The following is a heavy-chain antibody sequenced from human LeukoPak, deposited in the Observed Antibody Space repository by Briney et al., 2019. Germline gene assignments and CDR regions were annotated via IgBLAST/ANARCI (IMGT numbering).Heavy chain of an antibody. CDR2: ISSSSSYI. CDR3: ARGSGYYYDSSGYDY. CDR1: GFTFSRYS. V-gene: IGHV3-21*06. D-gene: IGHD3-22*01. J-gene: IGHJ4*02. Sequence: GGSLRLSCAASGFTFSRYSMNWVRQAPGRGLEWVSSISSSSSYIYYANSVKGRFTISRDNAKNSLYLQMNSLRAEDTAVYYCARGSGYYYDSSGYDYWGQGTLVTVSS.